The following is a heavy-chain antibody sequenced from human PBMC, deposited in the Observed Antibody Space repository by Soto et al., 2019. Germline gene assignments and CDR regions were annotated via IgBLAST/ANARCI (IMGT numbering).Heavy chain of an antibody. D-gene: IGHD1-26*01. V-gene: IGHV3-74*01. CDR3: ARDPHDQWELYAFDI. CDR1: GVTFSSYW. J-gene: IGHJ3*02. Sequence: GGSLRLSCAASGVTFSSYWMHWVRQAPGKGLVWVSRINSDGRSTSYADSVKGRFTISRDNAKNTLYLQMNSLRAEDTAVYYCARDPHDQWELYAFDIWGQGTMVTVSS. CDR2: INSDGRST.